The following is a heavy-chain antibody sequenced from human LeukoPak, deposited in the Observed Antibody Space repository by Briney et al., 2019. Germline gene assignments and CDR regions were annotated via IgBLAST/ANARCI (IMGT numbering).Heavy chain of an antibody. V-gene: IGHV3-53*01. D-gene: IGHD6-13*01. CDR1: GLTVSGNY. CDR2: LYSGGST. CDR3: ARYEGYISSWSRFLDN. Sequence: GGSLRLSCVASGLTVSGNYLSWVRQAPGKGLEWVSVLYSGGSTYYADSAKGRFTISRDNSKNTLYLEMNSLRAEDTAVYYCARYEGYISSWSRFLDNWGQGTLVTVST. J-gene: IGHJ4*02.